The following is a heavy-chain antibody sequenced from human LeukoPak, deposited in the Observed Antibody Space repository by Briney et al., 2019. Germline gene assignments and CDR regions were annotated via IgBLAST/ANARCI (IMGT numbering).Heavy chain of an antibody. CDR2: ISAYNGNT. CDR3: ARDLGWRDSSGSSDY. J-gene: IGHJ4*02. V-gene: IGHV1-18*01. D-gene: IGHD3-22*01. CDR1: GYTFTSYG. Sequence: ASVKVSCKASGYTFTSYGISWVRQAPGQGLEWMGWISAYNGNTNYAQKLQGRVTMTTDTSTSTAYMELRSLRSNDTAVYYCARDLGWRDSSGSSDYWGQGTLVTVSS.